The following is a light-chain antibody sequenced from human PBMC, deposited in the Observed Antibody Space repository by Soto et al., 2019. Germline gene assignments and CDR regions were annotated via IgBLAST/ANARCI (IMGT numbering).Light chain of an antibody. Sequence: EIVLTQSPGTLSLSPGERATLSCRASQSVSSDYLAWYQQKPGQTPKVLIYRASGRATGIPDRFSGSGSGTDFTLTISRLEPEDFALYYCQQYGSSPLTFGGGTKVEIK. V-gene: IGKV3-20*01. CDR1: QSVSSDY. CDR3: QQYGSSPLT. J-gene: IGKJ4*01. CDR2: RAS.